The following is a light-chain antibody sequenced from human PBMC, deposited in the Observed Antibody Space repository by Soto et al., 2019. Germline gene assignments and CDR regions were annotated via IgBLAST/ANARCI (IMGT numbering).Light chain of an antibody. CDR3: QQSYSTLWT. V-gene: IGKV1-39*01. J-gene: IGKJ1*01. CDR1: QSISSY. CDR2: AAS. Sequence: DIPMTQSPSSLSASVGDRVTITYRASQSISSYLNWYQQKPGKAPKLLIYAASSLQSGVPSRFSGSGSGTDFTLTISSLQPEDCATYYCQQSYSTLWTFGQGTKVEIK.